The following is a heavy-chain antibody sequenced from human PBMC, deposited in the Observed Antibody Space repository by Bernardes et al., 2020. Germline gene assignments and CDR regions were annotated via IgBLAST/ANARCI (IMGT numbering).Heavy chain of an antibody. CDR2: ISSSSSTI. J-gene: IGHJ5*02. CDR3: ARVTTPGYTSPTGSPSEWDWFDP. CDR1: GFTFSSYS. V-gene: IGHV3-48*02. D-gene: IGHD4-17*01. Sequence: GGSLRLSCAASGFTFSSYSMNWVRQAPGKGLEWVSYISSSSSTIYYADSVKGRFTISRDNAKNSLYLQMNSLRDEDTAVYYCARVTTPGYTSPTGSPSEWDWFDPWGQGTLVTVSS.